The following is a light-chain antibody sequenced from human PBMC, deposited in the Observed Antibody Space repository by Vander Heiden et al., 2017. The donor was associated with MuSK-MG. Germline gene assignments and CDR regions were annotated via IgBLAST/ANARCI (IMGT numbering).Light chain of an antibody. V-gene: IGKV3-20*01. CDR2: GAS. CDR1: QSVSSNY. CDR3: LQYCCSPMYT. J-gene: IGKJ2*01. Sequence: EIVLTQSPGTLSLSPGERATLPCRPSQSVSSNYLAWFQQKPGQAPRLLIYGASNRATGIPDFTLTISRLEPEDFAVFYCLQYCCSPMYTFGQGTKVEIK.